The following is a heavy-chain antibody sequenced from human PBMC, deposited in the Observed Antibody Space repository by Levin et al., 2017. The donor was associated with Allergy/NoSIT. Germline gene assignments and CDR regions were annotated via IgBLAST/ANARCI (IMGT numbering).Heavy chain of an antibody. CDR2: IKQDGSEK. V-gene: IGHV3-7*01. CDR3: ARVGADIVRWYGFDY. D-gene: IGHD5-12*01. Sequence: GGSLRLSCAASGFTFSSYWMSWVRQAPGKGLEWVANIKQDGSEKYYVDSVKGRFTISRDNAKNSLYLQMNSLRAEDTAVYYCARVGADIVRWYGFDYWGQGTLVTVSS. J-gene: IGHJ4*02. CDR1: GFTFSSYW.